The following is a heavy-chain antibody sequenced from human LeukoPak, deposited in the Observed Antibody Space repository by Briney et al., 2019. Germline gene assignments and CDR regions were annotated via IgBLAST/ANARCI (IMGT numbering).Heavy chain of an antibody. CDR3: ARHRLGGEWPNYFDY. D-gene: IGHD3-10*01. V-gene: IGHV5-51*01. Sequence: GESLKISCKGSGYSFTSYWIGWVRQMPGKGLERMGIIYPGDSDTRYSPSFQGQVTISADKSISTAYLQWSSLKASDTAIYYCARHRLGGEWPNYFDYWGQGTLVTVSS. CDR1: GYSFTSYW. J-gene: IGHJ4*02. CDR2: IYPGDSDT.